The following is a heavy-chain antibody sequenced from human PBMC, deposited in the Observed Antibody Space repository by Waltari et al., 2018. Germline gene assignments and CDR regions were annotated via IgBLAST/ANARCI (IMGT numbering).Heavy chain of an antibody. Sequence: VQLVESGGGLVHPGGSLRLSCAASGFTFSSYAMHWVRQAPGKGLEWVEVISYDGSNKYYADSVKGRFTISRDNSKNTLYLQMNSLRAEDMAVYYCASGQAAAPLDYWGQGTLVTVSA. D-gene: IGHD6-13*01. CDR1: GFTFSSYA. J-gene: IGHJ4*02. V-gene: IGHV3-30*01. CDR3: ASGQAAAPLDY. CDR2: ISYDGSNK.